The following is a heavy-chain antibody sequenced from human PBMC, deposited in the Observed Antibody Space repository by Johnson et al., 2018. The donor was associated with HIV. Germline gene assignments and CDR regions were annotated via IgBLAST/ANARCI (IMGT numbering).Heavy chain of an antibody. Sequence: VQLVESGGGVVQPGRSLRLSCAASGFTFSSYGMHWVRQAPGKGLEWVASIRYGGSNTYYADSVKGRFTISRDNSKNTLYLQMNSLRAEDASVCDCARAVTDVWFSYDAFDIWGQGTMVTVSS. V-gene: IGHV3-33*01. CDR2: IRYGGSNT. CDR3: ARAVTDVWFSYDAFDI. CDR1: GFTFSSYG. D-gene: IGHD3-9*01. J-gene: IGHJ3*02.